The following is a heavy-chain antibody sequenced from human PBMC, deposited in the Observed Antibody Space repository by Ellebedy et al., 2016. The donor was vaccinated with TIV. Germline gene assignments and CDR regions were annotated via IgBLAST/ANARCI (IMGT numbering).Heavy chain of an antibody. J-gene: IGHJ4*02. CDR3: AKGTWIQLWLGY. D-gene: IGHD5-18*01. CDR1: GFSVSSNH. V-gene: IGHV3-53*01. Sequence: PGGSLRLSCAASGFSVSSNHMSWVRQAPGKGLEWVSIIYPAGNTLYADSVKGRFTISRDNSKNTLYLQMNSLRAEDTAVYYCAKGTWIQLWLGYWGQGTRVTVSS. CDR2: IYPAGNT.